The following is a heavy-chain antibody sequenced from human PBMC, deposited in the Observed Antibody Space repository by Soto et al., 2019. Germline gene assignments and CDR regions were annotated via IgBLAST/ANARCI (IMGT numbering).Heavy chain of an antibody. V-gene: IGHV5-51*03. Sequence: EVQLVQSGAEVKKPGESLKISCQGSGYSFTSYWIGWVRQMPGEGLEWMGIIYPSDSDTRYSPSFQGQVTISADKSISTAYLQWSSLKASDTAMYYCARIRALCSAGTCFLGAFDIWRQGTMVTVSS. D-gene: IGHD2-15*01. CDR2: IYPSDSDT. J-gene: IGHJ3*02. CDR1: GYSFTSYW. CDR3: ARIRALCSAGTCFLGAFDI.